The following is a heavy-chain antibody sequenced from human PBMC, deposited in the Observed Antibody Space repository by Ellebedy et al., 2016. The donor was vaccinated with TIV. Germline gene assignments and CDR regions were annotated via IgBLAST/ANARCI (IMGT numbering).Heavy chain of an antibody. CDR3: AKDRGGGVAIDY. V-gene: IGHV3-43*01. J-gene: IGHJ4*02. Sequence: GESLKISCAASGFTFDDYTMHWVRQAPGKGLEWVSLISWDGGSTYYADSVKGRFTISRDNSKNSLYLQINSLRTEDTALYYCAKDRGGGVAIDYWGQGTLVTVSS. D-gene: IGHD3-16*01. CDR1: GFTFDDYT. CDR2: ISWDGGST.